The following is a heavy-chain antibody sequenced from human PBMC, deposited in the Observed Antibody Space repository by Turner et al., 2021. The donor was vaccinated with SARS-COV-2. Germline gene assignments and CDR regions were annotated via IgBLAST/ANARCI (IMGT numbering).Heavy chain of an antibody. V-gene: IGHV4-4*07. J-gene: IGHJ4*02. CDR1: GGSISNYY. CDR3: ARVSPLASWVYFDD. Sequence: VQLQESGPGVAKPSETPSIPCAVPGGSISNYYWNWIRQPAGKGLEWIGRISTSGSTNYNPSLRVRVTMSVYTSKNQFSLELSSVTAADTAVYYCARVSPLASWVYFDDWGQGTLVTVSS. D-gene: IGHD2-2*01. CDR2: ISTSGST.